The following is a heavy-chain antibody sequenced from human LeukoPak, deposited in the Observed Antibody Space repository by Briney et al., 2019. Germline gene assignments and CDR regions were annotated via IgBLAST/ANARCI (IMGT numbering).Heavy chain of an antibody. Sequence: ASVKVSCKASGYTFTGYYMHWVRQAPGQGLEWRGWINPNSGGTNYAQKFQGRGTMTRDTSISTAYMELSRLRSDDTAVYYCARNNLWFGELSYDYWGQGTLVTVSS. CDR1: GYTFTGYY. CDR3: ARNNLWFGELSYDY. V-gene: IGHV1-2*02. CDR2: INPNSGGT. D-gene: IGHD3-10*01. J-gene: IGHJ4*02.